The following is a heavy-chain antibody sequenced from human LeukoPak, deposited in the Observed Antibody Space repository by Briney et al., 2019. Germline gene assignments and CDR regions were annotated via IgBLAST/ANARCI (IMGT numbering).Heavy chain of an antibody. V-gene: IGHV4-30-2*01. D-gene: IGHD6-19*01. Sequence: SETLSLTCTVSGGSISSGGYYWSWIRQPPGKGLEWIGYIYHSGSTYYNPSLKSRVTISVDTSKNQFSLKLSSVTAADTAIYYCARDGRAGSLFAYWGQGTLVTVSS. CDR3: ARDGRAGSLFAY. J-gene: IGHJ4*02. CDR2: IYHSGST. CDR1: GGSISSGGYY.